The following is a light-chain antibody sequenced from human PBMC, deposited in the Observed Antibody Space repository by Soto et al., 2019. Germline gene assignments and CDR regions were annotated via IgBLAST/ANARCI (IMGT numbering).Light chain of an antibody. CDR1: QGIRND. CDR2: AAS. Sequence: AVQMTQSPSSLSASVGDRVTITCRASQGIRNDLGWYQQRPGKAPKLLIYAASSLQSGVPSRFSGSGSGTDFTLTISSLQPEDFASYYCLQHYNFPYTFGQGTKLEIK. V-gene: IGKV1-6*01. CDR3: LQHYNFPYT. J-gene: IGKJ2*01.